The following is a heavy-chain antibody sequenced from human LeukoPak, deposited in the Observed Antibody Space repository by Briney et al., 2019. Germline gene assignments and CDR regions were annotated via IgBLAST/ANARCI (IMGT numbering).Heavy chain of an antibody. D-gene: IGHD6-13*01. V-gene: IGHV1-69*05. J-gene: IGHJ4*02. CDR1: GGTFSSYA. CDR2: IIPIFGTA. Sequence: SVKVSCKASGGTFSSYAISWVRQAPGQGLESMGGIIPIFGTANYAQKFQGRVTITTDESTSTAYMELSSLRSEDTAVYYCARGGIAAAGTFFSPFDYWGQGTLVTVSS. CDR3: ARGGIAAAGTFFSPFDY.